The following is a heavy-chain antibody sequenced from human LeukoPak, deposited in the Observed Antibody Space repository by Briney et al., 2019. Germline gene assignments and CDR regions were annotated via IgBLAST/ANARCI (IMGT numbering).Heavy chain of an antibody. V-gene: IGHV3-11*01. CDR1: GFTFSDHY. Sequence: SGGSLRLSCAASGFTFSDHYMSWIRQAPGKGLEWVPYMSVSGDTIYYADSVKGRFTISRDNAKSSLYLQMNSLRAEDTAVYYCARNSGELDYWGQGTLVTVSS. J-gene: IGHJ4*02. CDR3: ARNSGELDY. D-gene: IGHD3-16*01. CDR2: MSVSGDTI.